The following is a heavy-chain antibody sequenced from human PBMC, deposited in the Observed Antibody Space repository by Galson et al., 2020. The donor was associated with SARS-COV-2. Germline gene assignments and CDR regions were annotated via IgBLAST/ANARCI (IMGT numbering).Heavy chain of an antibody. CDR1: GFTFSSYC. CDR3: ARDLAVAAPCYG. CDR2: IWYDGSNK. J-gene: IGHJ4*02. D-gene: IGHD6-19*01. V-gene: IGHV3-33*01. Sequence: GGSLRLSCAASGFTFSSYCMHWVRQAPGKGLGWVAVIWYDGSNKYYADSVKGRFTISRDNSKNTLYLQMNSLRAEDPAVYYCARDLAVAAPCYGGGQGTLVSVSA.